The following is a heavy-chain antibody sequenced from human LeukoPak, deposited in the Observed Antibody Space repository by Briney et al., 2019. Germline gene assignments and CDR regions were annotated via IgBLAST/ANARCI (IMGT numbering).Heavy chain of an antibody. J-gene: IGHJ4*02. Sequence: GGSLRLSCAASGFTFSSYAMSWVRQAPGKGLEWVSAISGSGGSTYYADSVKGRFTISRDNSKNTLYLQMNSLKTEDTAVYYCTTSHGELGYYWGQGTLVTVSS. CDR3: TTSHGELGYY. V-gene: IGHV3-23*01. CDR1: GFTFSSYA. CDR2: ISGSGGST. D-gene: IGHD3-10*01.